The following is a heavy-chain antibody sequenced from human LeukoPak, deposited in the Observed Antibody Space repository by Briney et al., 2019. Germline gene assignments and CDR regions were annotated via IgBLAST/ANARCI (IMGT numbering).Heavy chain of an antibody. CDR3: ARDPETWQAA. J-gene: IGHJ4*02. CDR1: GFTFSDYY. CDR2: ISSSTHYT. V-gene: IGHV3-11*05. D-gene: IGHD6-25*01. Sequence: GGSLRLSCAASGFTFSDYYMTWIRQAPGKGLEWVSYISSSTHYTNYADSVKGRFTISRDSAKNSLYLQMNSLRAEDTAVYYCARDPETWQAAWGQGTLVTVSS.